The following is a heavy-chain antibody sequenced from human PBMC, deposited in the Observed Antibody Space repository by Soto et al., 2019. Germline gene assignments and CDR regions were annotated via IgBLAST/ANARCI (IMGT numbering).Heavy chain of an antibody. CDR2: ISSSGSTI. D-gene: IGHD2-15*01. Sequence: PGGSLRLSCAASGFTFSDYYMSWIRQAPGKGLEWVSYISSSGSTIYYADSVKGRFTISRDHARNSLYLQMNSLRAEDTAVYYCARQVVVGVSATPAAGLFDPWGKGNLVPVSS. CDR1: GFTFSDYY. CDR3: ARQVVVGVSATPAAGLFDP. V-gene: IGHV3-11*01. J-gene: IGHJ5*02.